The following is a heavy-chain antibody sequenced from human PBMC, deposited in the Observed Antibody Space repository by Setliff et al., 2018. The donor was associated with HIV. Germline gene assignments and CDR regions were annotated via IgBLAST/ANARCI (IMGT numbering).Heavy chain of an antibody. CDR2: MNPKSGNT. D-gene: IGHD2-21*02. CDR1: GYTFTNSD. V-gene: IGHV1-8*02. CDR3: ARQAYCAGDCYSPFDY. J-gene: IGHJ4*02. Sequence: ASVKVSCKASGYTFTNSDINWVRQATGQGLEWMGWMNPKSGNTGYAQRFQGRVTMTRDTSGSTAYMELSSLRSEDTAVYYCARQAYCAGDCYSPFDYWGQGALVTVSS.